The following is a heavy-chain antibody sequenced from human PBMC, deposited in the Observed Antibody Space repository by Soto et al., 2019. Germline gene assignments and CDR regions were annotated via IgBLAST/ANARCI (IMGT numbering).Heavy chain of an antibody. J-gene: IGHJ3*02. V-gene: IGHV1-46*01. CDR2: INPIGGST. CDR3: ARALNSYGPLDI. D-gene: IGHD3-10*01. CDR1: GYTFTSYH. Sequence: GASVKVSCKASGYTFTSYHVHWVRQAPGQGLEWMGMINPIGGSTNYAQKFQGRVTMTRDTSTSTVYMELRSLISEDTAVYYCARALNSYGPLDIWGQGTMVTVSS.